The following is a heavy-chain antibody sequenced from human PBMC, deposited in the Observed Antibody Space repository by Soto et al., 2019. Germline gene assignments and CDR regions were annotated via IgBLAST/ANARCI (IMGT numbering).Heavy chain of an antibody. V-gene: IGHV3-23*01. J-gene: IGHJ4*02. CDR2: ISGSGGST. CDR1: GFTFSSYA. D-gene: IGHD3-22*01. CDR3: AKGNHYYDSSGYFY. Sequence: HPGGSLRLSCAASGFTFSSYAMSWVRQAPGKGLEWVSAISGSGGSTYYADSVKGRFTISRDNSKNTLYLQMNSLRAEDTAVYYCAKGNHYYDSSGYFYWGQGTLVTVSS.